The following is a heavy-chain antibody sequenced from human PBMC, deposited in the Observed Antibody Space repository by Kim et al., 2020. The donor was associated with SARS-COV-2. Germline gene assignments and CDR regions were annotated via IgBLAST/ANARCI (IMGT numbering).Heavy chain of an antibody. CDR2: ISGSGDTT. V-gene: IGHV3-23*01. CDR3: AKDVYSGFDGIAECFHR. D-gene: IGHD5-12*01. CDR1: GFTFTKYA. Sequence: GGSLRLSCSASGFTFTKYAMTWVRQAPGKGLEWVAGISGSGDTTLYADSVKGRFTISRDNSRDTLYLQINSLRVEDAALYFCAKDVYSGFDGIAECFHRWGQGTLVTVSS. J-gene: IGHJ1*01.